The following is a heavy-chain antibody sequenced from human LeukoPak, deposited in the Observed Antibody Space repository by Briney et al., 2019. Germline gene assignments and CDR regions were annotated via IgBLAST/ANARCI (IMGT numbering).Heavy chain of an antibody. D-gene: IGHD6-19*01. CDR1: GFTFSNYG. CDR3: AREGSDWNYYYYMDV. J-gene: IGHJ6*03. CDR2: LSSSGGST. V-gene: IGHV3-23*01. Sequence: PGGSLRLSCAASGFTFSNYGMNWVRQAPGKGLEWVSALSSSGGSTYYADSVKGRFTISRDNAKNSLYLQMNSLRAEDTAVYYCAREGSDWNYYYYMDVWGKGTTVTISS.